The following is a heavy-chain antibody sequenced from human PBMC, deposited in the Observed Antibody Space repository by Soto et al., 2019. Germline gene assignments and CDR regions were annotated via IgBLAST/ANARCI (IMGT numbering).Heavy chain of an antibody. Sequence: QVHLVQSGAEMKKPGSSVKVSCKVSGGDLTNSGISWVRQAPGQGLEWMGGIFPLVAMVDYSQKFQGRVTITADESTNTAYMDLGSLRSEDTAVYYCAKEDGAAFKSCGQGTLVIVSS. CDR3: AKEDGAAFKS. CDR1: GGDLTNSG. J-gene: IGHJ5*02. CDR2: IFPLVAMV. V-gene: IGHV1-69*12. D-gene: IGHD1-26*01.